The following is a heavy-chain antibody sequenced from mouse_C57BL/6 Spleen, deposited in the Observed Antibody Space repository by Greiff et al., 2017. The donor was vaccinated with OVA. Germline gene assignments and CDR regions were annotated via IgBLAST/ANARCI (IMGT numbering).Heavy chain of an antibody. D-gene: IGHD2-1*01. J-gene: IGHJ2*01. Sequence: QVQLQQPGAELVRPGSSVKMSCKASGYTFTSYWMHWVKQRPIQGLEWIGNIDPSDSETHYNQKFKDKATLTVDKSSSTAYMQLSSLTSEDSAVYYCARFGNYRDFDYWGQGTTLTVSS. CDR3: ARFGNYRDFDY. V-gene: IGHV1-52*01. CDR2: IDPSDSET. CDR1: GYTFTSYW.